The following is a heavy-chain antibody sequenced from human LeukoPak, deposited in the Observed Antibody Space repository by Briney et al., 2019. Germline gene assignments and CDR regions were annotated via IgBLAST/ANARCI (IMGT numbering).Heavy chain of an antibody. CDR3: ARLYDFWSGYYGRGVYGMDV. CDR1: GGTFSSYA. D-gene: IGHD3-3*01. J-gene: IGHJ6*02. Sequence: ASVKVSCKASGGTFSSYAISWVRQAPGQGLEWMGRIIPILGIANYAQKFQGRVTITADKSTSTAYMELSSLRSEDTAVYYCARLYDFWSGYYGRGVYGMDVWGQGTTVTVSS. CDR2: IIPILGIA. V-gene: IGHV1-69*04.